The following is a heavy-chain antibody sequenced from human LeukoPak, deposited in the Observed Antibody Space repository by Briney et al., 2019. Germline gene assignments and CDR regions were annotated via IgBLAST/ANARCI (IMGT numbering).Heavy chain of an antibody. CDR1: GFTFSSYG. CDR3: AKAPVTTCRGAFCYPFDY. J-gene: IGHJ4*02. V-gene: IGHV3-23*01. CDR2: ISDTGNT. D-gene: IGHD2-15*01. Sequence: GGSLRLSCAASGFTFSSYGMHWVRQASGKGLEWVSAISDTGNTYHADSVKGRFTISRDSSKNTLFLQMNRLRPEDAAVYYCAKAPVTTCRGAFCYPFDYWGLGTLVTVSS.